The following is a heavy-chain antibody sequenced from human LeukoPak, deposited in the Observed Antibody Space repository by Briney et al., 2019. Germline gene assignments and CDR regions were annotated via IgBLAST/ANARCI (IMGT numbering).Heavy chain of an antibody. D-gene: IGHD3-22*01. CDR3: ARGNYYDSSGYYPPDAFDI. Sequence: GGSLRLSCAASGFTFSSYDMHWVRQATGKGLEWVSAIGTAGDTYYPGSVKGRFTISRENAKNSLYLQMNSLRAGDTAVYYCARGNYYDSSGYYPPDAFDIWGQGTMVTVSS. J-gene: IGHJ3*02. CDR2: IGTAGDT. CDR1: GFTFSSYD. V-gene: IGHV3-13*01.